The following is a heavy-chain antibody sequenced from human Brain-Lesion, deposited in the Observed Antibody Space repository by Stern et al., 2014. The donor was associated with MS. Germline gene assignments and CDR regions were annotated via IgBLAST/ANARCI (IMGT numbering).Heavy chain of an antibody. V-gene: IGHV4-61*02. Sequence: QLQLQESGPGLVKPSQTLSLTCTVSGGSISSGSDYWSWIRQPVGKGLEWIGRIHPSGSAFYTPSLKSRVTISTDTSMNQFSLELNSATAADTAIYYCASGYRIFDYWAGESWSPSPQ. J-gene: IGHJ4*02. CDR3: ASGYRIFDY. D-gene: IGHD5-18*01. CDR1: GGSISSGSDY. CDR2: IHPSGSA.